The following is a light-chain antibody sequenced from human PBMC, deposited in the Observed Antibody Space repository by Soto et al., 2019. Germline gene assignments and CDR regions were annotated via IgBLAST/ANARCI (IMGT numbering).Light chain of an antibody. Sequence: QSVLTQAPSASGTPGQRVTISCSGSSSNIGSNTVSWYQQVPGTAPKLLIYSNDQRPSGVPDRFSGSKSGTSASLAIGGLQSEDEAVYYCAAWDDSLNGWVFGGGTKVTVL. V-gene: IGLV1-44*01. CDR1: SSNIGSNT. CDR3: AAWDDSLNGWV. CDR2: SND. J-gene: IGLJ3*02.